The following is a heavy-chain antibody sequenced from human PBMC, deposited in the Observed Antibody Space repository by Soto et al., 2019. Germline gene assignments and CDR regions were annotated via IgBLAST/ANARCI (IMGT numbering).Heavy chain of an antibody. Sequence: VASVKVSCKVSGYTLTELSMHWVRQAPGKGLEWMGGFDPEDGETIYAQKFQGRVTMTEDTSTDTAYMELSSLRSEDTAVYYCATILTPRITMVRGPRDGMDVWGQGTTVTVSS. J-gene: IGHJ6*02. CDR2: FDPEDGET. CDR1: GYTLTELS. CDR3: ATILTPRITMVRGPRDGMDV. V-gene: IGHV1-24*01. D-gene: IGHD3-10*01.